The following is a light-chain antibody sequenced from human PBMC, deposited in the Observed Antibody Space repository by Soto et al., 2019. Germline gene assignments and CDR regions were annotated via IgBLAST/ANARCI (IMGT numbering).Light chain of an antibody. J-gene: IGLJ1*01. CDR1: SSDIGSYNY. Sequence: QSVLTQPASVSGSPGQSITISCTGTSSDIGSYNYVSWYQQYPGKAPKLMIYDVSNRPSGVSNRFSGSKSGNTASLTISGLQAVDEADYYCSSSTTICTYVFGTGTKVTVL. V-gene: IGLV2-14*01. CDR3: SSSTTICTYV. CDR2: DVS.